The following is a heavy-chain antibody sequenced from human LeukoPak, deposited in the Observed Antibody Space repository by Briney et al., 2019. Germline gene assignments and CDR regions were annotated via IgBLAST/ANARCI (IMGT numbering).Heavy chain of an antibody. CDR2: ISSSSSYI. D-gene: IGHD5-24*01. Sequence: GGSLRLSCAVSGFTFSRYWMSWVRQAPGKGLEWVSSISSSSSYIYYADSVKGRFTISRDNAKNSLYLQMNSLRAEDTAVYYCARDLLEMATIGGVDYWGQGTLVTVSS. J-gene: IGHJ4*02. CDR3: ARDLLEMATIGGVDY. CDR1: GFTFSRYW. V-gene: IGHV3-21*01.